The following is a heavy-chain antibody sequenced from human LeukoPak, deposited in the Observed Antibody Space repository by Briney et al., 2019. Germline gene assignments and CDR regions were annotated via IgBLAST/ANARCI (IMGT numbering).Heavy chain of an antibody. CDR2: IYYSGST. V-gene: IGHV4-39*01. Sequence: SETLSLTCTVSGGSISSNKYYWGWIRQPPGKGLEWIGSIYYSGSTYYNPTLKSRVTIFVDTSKNQFSLKLSSVTAADTAVYYCATPYSGGYQGLDIWGQGTMVAVSS. CDR1: GGSISSNKYY. J-gene: IGHJ3*02. CDR3: ATPYSGGYQGLDI. D-gene: IGHD1-26*01.